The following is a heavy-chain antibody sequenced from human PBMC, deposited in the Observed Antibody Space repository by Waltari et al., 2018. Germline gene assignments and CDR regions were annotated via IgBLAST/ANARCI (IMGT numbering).Heavy chain of an antibody. CDR2: SYYSGST. CDR1: GGSISSHY. J-gene: IGHJ4*02. CDR3: ARADVGYPDY. D-gene: IGHD5-12*01. Sequence: QVQLQESGLGLVKPSETLSLTCTVSGGSISSHYWSWIRQPPGKGLEWIGYSYYSGSTNSNPSLKSRVTISVDTSKNQFSLKLSSVTAADTAVYYCARADVGYPDYWGQGTLVTVSS. V-gene: IGHV4-59*11.